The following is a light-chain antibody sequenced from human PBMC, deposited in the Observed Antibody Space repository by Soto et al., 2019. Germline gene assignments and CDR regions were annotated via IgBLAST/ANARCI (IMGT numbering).Light chain of an antibody. CDR3: SSYTSSRTYV. Sequence: QSALTQPASVSGSPGQSITISCTGTSSDVGGYNYVSWYQQHPGKAPKLMIYEVSNRPSGVSNRFPGSKSGNTASLTISGLQAEDEANYYCSSYTSSRTYVYGTGTKVTVL. CDR1: SSDVGGYNY. J-gene: IGLJ1*01. CDR2: EVS. V-gene: IGLV2-14*01.